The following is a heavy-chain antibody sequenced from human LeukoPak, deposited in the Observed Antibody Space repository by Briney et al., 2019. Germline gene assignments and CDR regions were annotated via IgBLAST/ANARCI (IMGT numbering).Heavy chain of an antibody. CDR1: GFTVSSNY. Sequence: PGESLRLSCAASGFTVSSNYMSWVRQAPGKGLEWVSVIYSGGSTYYADSVKGRFTISRDNSKNTLYLQMNSLRAEDTAVYYCARDLFQAALDYWGQGTLVTVSS. CDR2: IYSGGST. CDR3: ARDLFQAALDY. J-gene: IGHJ4*02. V-gene: IGHV3-66*01. D-gene: IGHD6-6*01.